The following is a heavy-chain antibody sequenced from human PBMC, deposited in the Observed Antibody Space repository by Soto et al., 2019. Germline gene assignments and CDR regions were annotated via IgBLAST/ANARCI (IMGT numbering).Heavy chain of an antibody. D-gene: IGHD3-22*01. CDR2: IIPIFGTA. V-gene: IGHV1-69*01. CDR1: GGTFSSYA. CDR3: ASPAVITPVQAFDI. J-gene: IGHJ3*02. Sequence: SVKVSCNASGGTFSSYAISWVRQAPVQGLEWMGGIIPIFGTANYAQKFQGRVTITADESTSTAYMELSSLRSEDTAVYYCASPAVITPVQAFDIWGQGTMVTVSS.